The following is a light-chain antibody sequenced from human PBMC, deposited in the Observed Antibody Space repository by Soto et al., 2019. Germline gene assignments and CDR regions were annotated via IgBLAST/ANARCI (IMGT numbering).Light chain of an antibody. V-gene: IGLV1-44*01. CDR2: GDN. J-gene: IGLJ2*01. CDR3: ATWDDSLNGVV. CDR1: SSNIGSNT. Sequence: QSVLTQTPSASGTPGQRVTISCSGTSSNIGSNTVNWYQQFPGTAPKLLIHGDNLRPSGVPDRFSGSKSGTSASLAISGLQSEDEADYDCATWDDSLNGVVFGGGTQLTVL.